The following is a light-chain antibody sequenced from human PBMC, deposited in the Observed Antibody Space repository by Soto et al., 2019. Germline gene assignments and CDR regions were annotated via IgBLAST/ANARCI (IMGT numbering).Light chain of an antibody. CDR3: QQYSSSPRK. CDR1: QSVSSSY. V-gene: IGKV3-20*01. Sequence: IVLTQSPGTLALSPGERATLSFSASQSVSSSYLAWYQQKPGQAPRLLIYGASSRATGIPDRFSGSESGTDFTLTISRLEPEDFAVYYCQQYSSSPRKFGQGTKVDIK. CDR2: GAS. J-gene: IGKJ1*01.